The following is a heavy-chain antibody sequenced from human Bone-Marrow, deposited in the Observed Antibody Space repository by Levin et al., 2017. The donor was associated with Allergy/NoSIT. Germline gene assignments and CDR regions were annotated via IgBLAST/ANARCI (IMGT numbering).Heavy chain of an antibody. CDR2: ISYDGTTK. D-gene: IGHD6-13*01. V-gene: IGHV3-30*18. CDR3: AKEFRAVTSGWFFDH. J-gene: IGHJ4*02. Sequence: GESLKISCAASGFTFSSYGMHWVRQAPGKGLEWVAVISYDGTTKYYRDSVKGRFTISRDNSRNTLYLQINSLTAEDTAVYFCAKEFRAVTSGWFFDHWGQGTLVTVSS. CDR1: GFTFSSYG.